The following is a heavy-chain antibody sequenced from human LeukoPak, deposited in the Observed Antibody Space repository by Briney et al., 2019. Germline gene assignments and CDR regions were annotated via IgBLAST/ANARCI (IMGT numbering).Heavy chain of an antibody. CDR1: GGSISSHY. CDR3: ARTVQGYSFGADSSYYYFMDV. Sequence: SGTLSLTCTVSGGSISSHYWSWIRQPPGKGLEWIGYVFYGGSDNNDINYNPSLKTRVSISLDTSKEQFSLKMTSVTAADTAVYFCARTVQGYSFGADSSYYYFMDVWGKGATVTVSS. V-gene: IGHV4-59*11. J-gene: IGHJ6*03. D-gene: IGHD5-18*01. CDR2: VFYGGSDNNDI.